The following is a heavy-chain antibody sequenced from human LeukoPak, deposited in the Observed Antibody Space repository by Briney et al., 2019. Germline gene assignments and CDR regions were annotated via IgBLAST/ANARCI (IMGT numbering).Heavy chain of an antibody. D-gene: IGHD5-12*01. CDR1: GFTFSSYG. V-gene: IGHV3-30*02. CDR3: AKDYSGWLNDAFDI. Sequence: GGSLRLSCAASGFTFSSYGMHWVRQAPGRGLEWVAFIRNDGSNKYYADSVKGRFTISRDNSKNTLYLQMNSLRAEDTAVYYCAKDYSGWLNDAFDIWGQGTMVTVSS. J-gene: IGHJ3*02. CDR2: IRNDGSNK.